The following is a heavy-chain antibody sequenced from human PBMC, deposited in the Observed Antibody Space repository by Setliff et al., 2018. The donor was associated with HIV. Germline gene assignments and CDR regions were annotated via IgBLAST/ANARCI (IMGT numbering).Heavy chain of an antibody. V-gene: IGHV1-2*02. Sequence: ASVKVSCKTSGYTFTGYYMHWVRQAPGQGLEWMGWINPKSGGTKYAQKFQARVTMTRDKSISTAYMDLSRLRYDDTAVYYCARGASSYDYGDYRVLVYWGQGSLVTVSS. CDR3: ARGASSYDYGDYRVLVY. CDR1: GYTFTGYY. CDR2: INPKSGGT. J-gene: IGHJ4*02. D-gene: IGHD4-17*01.